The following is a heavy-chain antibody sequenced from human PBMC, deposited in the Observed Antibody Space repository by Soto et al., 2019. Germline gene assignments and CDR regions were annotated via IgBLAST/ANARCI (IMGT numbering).Heavy chain of an antibody. CDR2: ISSGSSYI. J-gene: IGHJ4*02. V-gene: IGHV3-21*01. CDR1: GFNFSGQS. D-gene: IGHD3-22*01. Sequence: GGSQRLSCAASGFNFSGQSRSWFRQATGKGLEWVSSISSGSSYINYADSVKGRFTISRDNAKNSLYLQMNSLRAEDTAVYSCATARSLYFDSSGYYYGFDSWGQGTLVTVSS. CDR3: ATARSLYFDSSGYYYGFDS.